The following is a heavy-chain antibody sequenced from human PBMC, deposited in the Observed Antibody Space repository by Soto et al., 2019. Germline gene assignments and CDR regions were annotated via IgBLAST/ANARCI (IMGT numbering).Heavy chain of an antibody. CDR1: GGSFSGYY. V-gene: IGHV4-34*01. D-gene: IGHD3-9*01. Sequence: SETLSLTCAVYGGSFSGYYWSWIRQPPGKGLEWIGEINHSGSTNYNPSLKSRVTISVDTSKNQFSLKLSSVTAADTAVYYCARTGEIRYSLQGFDYWGQGTLVTVSS. CDR3: ARTGEIRYSLQGFDY. J-gene: IGHJ4*02. CDR2: INHSGST.